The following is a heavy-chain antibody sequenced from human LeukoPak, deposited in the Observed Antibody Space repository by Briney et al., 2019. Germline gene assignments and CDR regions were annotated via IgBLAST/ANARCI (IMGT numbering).Heavy chain of an antibody. J-gene: IGHJ4*02. V-gene: IGHV3-7*01. CDR3: ARDKVVGASYFDY. D-gene: IGHD1-26*01. CDR1: GFTFSNYW. Sequence: GGSLRLSCAASGFTFSNYWMSWVRQAPGKGLEWVANIQQDGTERYYVDSVKGRFTISRDNAKNSLYLQMNSLRAEDTAVYYCARDKVVGASYFDYWSQGTLVTVSS. CDR2: IQQDGTER.